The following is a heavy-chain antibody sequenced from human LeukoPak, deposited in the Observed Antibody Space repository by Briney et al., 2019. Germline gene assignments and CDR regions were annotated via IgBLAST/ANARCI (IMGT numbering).Heavy chain of an antibody. V-gene: IGHV4-59*08. CDR1: GGSISSYY. CDR3: ARQGRLTYFFDY. J-gene: IGHJ4*02. CDR2: IYHGGST. Sequence: SETLSLTCTVSGGSISSYYWSWIRQPPGKALEWIGYIYHGGSTNYNPSLKSRVSISVDTSNKQFSLKVSSVTAADTAVYYCARQGRLTYFFDYWGQGILVTVSS. D-gene: IGHD3-16*01.